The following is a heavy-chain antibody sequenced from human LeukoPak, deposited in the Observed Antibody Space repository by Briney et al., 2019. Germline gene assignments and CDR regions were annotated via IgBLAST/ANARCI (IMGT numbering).Heavy chain of an antibody. CDR3: ARGVHGDYRWYFDL. CDR2: IYHSGST. CDR1: GGSISSRTYY. V-gene: IGHV4-39*07. J-gene: IGHJ2*01. D-gene: IGHD4-17*01. Sequence: SETLSLTCTVSGGSISSRTYYWGWIRQPPGKGLEWIGSIYHSGSTYYNPSLKSRVTISVDTSKNQFSPKLSSVTAADTAVYYCARGVHGDYRWYFDLWGRGTLVTVSS.